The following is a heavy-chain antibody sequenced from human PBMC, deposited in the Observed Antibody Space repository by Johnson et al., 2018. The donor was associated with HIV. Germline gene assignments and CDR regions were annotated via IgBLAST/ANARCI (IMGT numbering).Heavy chain of an antibody. CDR3: ARDPGNLHCGGACYPEDGFDL. V-gene: IGHV3-66*01. J-gene: IGHJ3*01. D-gene: IGHD2-21*02. CDR2: IYSGGTV. Sequence: VQLVESGGGLVQPGGSLRLSCAASGITVGTNYMSWVRQAPGEGLEWVSIIYSGGTVYYADSGRARFTVSRDDSKNTVFLQMNNLRAEDTAVYYCARDPGNLHCGGACYPEDGFDLWGQGTMVIVSS. CDR1: GITVGTNY.